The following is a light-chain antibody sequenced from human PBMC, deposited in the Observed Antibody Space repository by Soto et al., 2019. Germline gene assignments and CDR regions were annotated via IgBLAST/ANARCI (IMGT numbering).Light chain of an antibody. J-gene: IGKJ4*01. CDR3: QQYGSSVLT. V-gene: IGKV3-20*01. CDR2: GAS. Sequence: EIVLTQSPDTLSLSPGERATLSCRASQSVSTKSLAWYQQKPGQAPRPLIYGASSRATGTPDRFSGSGSGTDFTLIISRLEPEDFEVYYCQQYGSSVLTFGGGTKVDI. CDR1: QSVSTKS.